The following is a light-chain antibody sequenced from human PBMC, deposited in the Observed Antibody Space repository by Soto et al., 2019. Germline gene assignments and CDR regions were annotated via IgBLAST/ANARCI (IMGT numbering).Light chain of an antibody. Sequence: EIVLTQSPATLSLSPGERATLSCRASQSVSSYLAWYQQKPGQAPRLLIYDASNMATGIPARFSGSGSGTDFTLTISSLEPEDFAVYYCQQRSNWPPITLGQGTRLEIK. J-gene: IGKJ5*01. V-gene: IGKV3-11*01. CDR3: QQRSNWPPIT. CDR2: DAS. CDR1: QSVSSY.